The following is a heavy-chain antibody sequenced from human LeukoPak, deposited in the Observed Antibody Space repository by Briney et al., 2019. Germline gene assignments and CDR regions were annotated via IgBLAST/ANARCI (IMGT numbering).Heavy chain of an antibody. Sequence: SETLSLTCTVSGGSISSGGYYRSWIRQHPGKGLEWIAYIYYSGSTYYNPSLKSRVTMSVDTSQNQFSLKLSSVTAADTAVYYYARDRDGYNHFDYWGQGTLVTVSS. CDR2: IYYSGST. CDR1: GGSISSGGYY. V-gene: IGHV4-31*03. D-gene: IGHD5-24*01. J-gene: IGHJ4*02. CDR3: ARDRDGYNHFDY.